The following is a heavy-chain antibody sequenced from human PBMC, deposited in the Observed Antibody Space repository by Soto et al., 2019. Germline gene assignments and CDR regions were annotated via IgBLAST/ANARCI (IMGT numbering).Heavy chain of an antibody. V-gene: IGHV4-34*01. CDR2: INYSGST. CDR1: GESFSNRY. J-gene: IGHJ6*02. Sequence: PSETLSLTCAVYGESFSNRYWTWIRQSPGKGLEWVGEINYSGSTRYNWSLGSRVTISVDTSKNQFSLMVTSVTAEDTAVYYCARGVVYRDVGLAYGMDVWGQGTMVTVSS. CDR3: ARGVVYRDVGLAYGMDV. D-gene: IGHD3-22*01.